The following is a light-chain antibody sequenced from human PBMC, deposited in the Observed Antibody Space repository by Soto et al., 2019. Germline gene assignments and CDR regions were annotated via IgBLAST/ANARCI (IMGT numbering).Light chain of an antibody. CDR2: DAS. V-gene: IGKV1-5*01. J-gene: IGKJ1*01. CDR1: QTISSW. CDR3: QQYNSYSTWK. Sequence: DIQMTQSLSTLSGSVVYRFTITFLSSQTISSWLAWYQQTPGKAPKPLIYDASSLESGVPSRFSGSGSGTEFTLTIRSLQPDDFATYYCQQYNSYSTWKCGQGNTGDIK.